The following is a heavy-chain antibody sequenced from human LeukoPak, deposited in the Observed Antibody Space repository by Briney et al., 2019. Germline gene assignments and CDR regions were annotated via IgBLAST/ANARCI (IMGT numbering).Heavy chain of an antibody. CDR3: AREPNGYCSGGSCYGGWFDP. D-gene: IGHD2-15*01. CDR1: GGSISSGSYY. CDR2: IYTSGST. V-gene: IGHV4-61*02. Sequence: PSETLSHTCTVSGGSISSGSYYWSWIRQPAGKGLEWIGRIYTSGSTNYNPSLKSRVTISVDTSENQFSLKLSSVTAADTAVYYCAREPNGYCSGGSCYGGWFDPWGQGTLVTVSS. J-gene: IGHJ5*02.